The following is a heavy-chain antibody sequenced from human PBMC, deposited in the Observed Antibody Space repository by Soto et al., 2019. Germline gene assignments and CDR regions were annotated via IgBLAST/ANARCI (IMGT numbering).Heavy chain of an antibody. D-gene: IGHD3-22*01. CDR1: GFTVSSNY. Sequence: PGGSLRLSCAASGFTVSSNYMSWVRQAPGKGLEWVSVIYSGGSTYYADSVKGRFTISRDNSKNTLYLQMNSLRAEDTAMYYCGRGTYYYDSSGYYPTPYFDYWGQGTLVTVS. V-gene: IGHV3-53*05. CDR3: GRGTYYYDSSGYYPTPYFDY. CDR2: IYSGGST. J-gene: IGHJ4*02.